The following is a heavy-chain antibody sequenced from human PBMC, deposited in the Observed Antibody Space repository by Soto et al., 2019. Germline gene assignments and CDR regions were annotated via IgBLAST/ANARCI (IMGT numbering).Heavy chain of an antibody. CDR3: AREGIVVVPAAIAEYYYYYMDV. CDR2: IIPILGIA. CDR1: GGTFSSYT. V-gene: IGHV1-69*04. Sequence: ASVKVSCKASGGTFSSYTISWVRQAPGQGLEWMGRIIPILGIANYAQKFQGRVTITADKSTSTAYMELSSLRSEDTAVYYCAREGIVVVPAAIAEYYYYYMDVWGKGTTVTVSS. J-gene: IGHJ6*03. D-gene: IGHD2-2*02.